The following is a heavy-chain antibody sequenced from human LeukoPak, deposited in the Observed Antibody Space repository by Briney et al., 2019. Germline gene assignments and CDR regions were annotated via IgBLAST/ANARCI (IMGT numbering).Heavy chain of an antibody. D-gene: IGHD4-23*01. Sequence: PGGSLRLSCAASGFTFSSYWMHWVRHAPGKGLVWVSRINSDGSSTSYADSVKGRFTISRDNAKNTLYLQMNSLRAEDTAVYYCARNRRTVVRRVLYYYYMDVWGKGTTVTVSS. V-gene: IGHV3-74*01. J-gene: IGHJ6*03. CDR1: GFTFSSYW. CDR3: ARNRRTVVRRVLYYYYMDV. CDR2: INSDGSST.